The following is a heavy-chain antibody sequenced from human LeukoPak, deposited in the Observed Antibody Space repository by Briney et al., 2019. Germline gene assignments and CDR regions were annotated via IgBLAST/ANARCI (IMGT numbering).Heavy chain of an antibody. CDR1: GFTFSSYA. V-gene: IGHV3-30-3*01. CDR3: ASVSADGYYFDY. CDR2: ISYDGSNK. J-gene: IGHJ4*02. Sequence: PGGSLRLSCSASGFTFSSYAMHWVRQAPGKGLEWVAVISYDGSNKYYADSVKGRFTISRDNSKNTLYLQMNSLRAEDTAVYYCASVSADGYYFDYWGQGTLVTVSS. D-gene: IGHD5-24*01.